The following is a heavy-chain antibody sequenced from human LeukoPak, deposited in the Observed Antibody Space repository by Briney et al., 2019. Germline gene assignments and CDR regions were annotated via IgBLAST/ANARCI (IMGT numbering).Heavy chain of an antibody. CDR2: ISGSSSYI. CDR1: GFTFSSYS. D-gene: IGHD5-12*01. V-gene: IGHV3-21*01. J-gene: IGHJ4*02. CDR3: ARDVGGGYGPGFDY. Sequence: GGSLRLSCAASGFTFSSYSMNWVRQAPGKGLEWVSSISGSSSYIYYADSVKGRFTISRDNSKNSLYLQMNRLRAEDTDVYYCARDVGGGYGPGFDYWGQGNLVTVSS.